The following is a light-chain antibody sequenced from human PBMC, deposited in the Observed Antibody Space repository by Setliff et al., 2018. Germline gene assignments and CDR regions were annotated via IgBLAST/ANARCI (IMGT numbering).Light chain of an antibody. V-gene: IGLV2-8*01. CDR3: SSYAGSNTPYV. J-gene: IGLJ1*01. CDR1: SSDVGGYNY. CDR2: EVS. Sequence: QSALTQPPSASRSPGQSVTISCTGTSSDVGGYNYVSWYQQHPGKAPKLMIYEVSKRPSGVPDRFSGSKSGNTASLTVSGLQAEDEADYYCSSYAGSNTPYVFGTGTKVTVL.